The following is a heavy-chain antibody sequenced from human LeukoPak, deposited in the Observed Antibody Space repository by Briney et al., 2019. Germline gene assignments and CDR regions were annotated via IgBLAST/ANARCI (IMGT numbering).Heavy chain of an antibody. V-gene: IGHV1-69*05. CDR2: IIPIADTT. CDR1: GGTFSYHA. Sequence: ESSVKVSCKVSGGTFSYHAFSWVRQAPGQGLEWMGGIIPIADTTDYAQNFQGRVTITTDESTTTVYMELSSLRSEDTAVYYCARARFEKSEYYFDYWGQGTLVTVSS. J-gene: IGHJ4*02. CDR3: ARARFEKSEYYFDY.